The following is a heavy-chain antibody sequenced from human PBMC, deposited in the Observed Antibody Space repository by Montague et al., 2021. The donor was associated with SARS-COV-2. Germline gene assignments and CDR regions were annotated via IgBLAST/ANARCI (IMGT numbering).Heavy chain of an antibody. J-gene: IGHJ4*02. CDR3: VRYSGWFYFDF. Sequence: CAISGDSDSINSLAWSWVGQSPSRGLAWLGRTYYRSKWYSDYAPSVRGRLTVNPDASKNEFSLELNYVTPEDTAVYYCVRYSGWFYFDFWGQGTLVTVSS. CDR1: GDSDSINSLA. V-gene: IGHV6-1*01. D-gene: IGHD6-19*01. CDR2: TYYRSKWYS.